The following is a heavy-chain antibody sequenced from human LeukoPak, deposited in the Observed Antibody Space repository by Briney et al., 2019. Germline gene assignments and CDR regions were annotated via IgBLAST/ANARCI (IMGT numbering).Heavy chain of an antibody. CDR2: IRYDGSNK. V-gene: IGHV3-30*02. CDR3: AKDPCGGDCYSVDY. Sequence: GGSLRLSCAASGFTFSSYGMHCVRQAPGKGLEWVAFIRYDGSNKYYADSVKGRFTISRDNSKNTLYLQMNSLRAEDTAVYYCAKDPCGGDCYSVDYWGQGTLATVSS. CDR1: GFTFSSYG. D-gene: IGHD2-21*01. J-gene: IGHJ4*02.